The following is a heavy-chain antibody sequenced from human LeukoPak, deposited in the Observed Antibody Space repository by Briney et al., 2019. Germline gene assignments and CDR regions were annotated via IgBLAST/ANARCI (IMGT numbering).Heavy chain of an antibody. CDR1: GGSVSGYY. D-gene: IGHD2-2*01. J-gene: IGHJ5*02. V-gene: IGHV4-34*01. Sequence: TSETLSLTCAVYGGSVSGYYWSWIRQPPGKGLEWMGEINQSGSTNYNPSLKSRVTISVDTSKNQFSLKLSSVTAADTAVYYCARRGAPLVVPAARRFDPWGQGTLVTVSS. CDR3: ARRGAPLVVPAARRFDP. CDR2: INQSGST.